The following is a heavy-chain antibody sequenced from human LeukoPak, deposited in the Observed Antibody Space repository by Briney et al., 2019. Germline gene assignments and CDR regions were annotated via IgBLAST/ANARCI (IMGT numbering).Heavy chain of an antibody. CDR1: GYSFTNYW. V-gene: IGHV5-51*01. CDR2: IYPDDSDT. CDR3: ARRIFGVVIMGCAFDI. J-gene: IGHJ3*02. Sequence: GESLKISCKGSGYSFTNYWIDWVRQMPGKGLEWMGIIYPDDSDTRYSPSFQGQVTISADKSISTAYLQWSSLKASDTAMYYCARRIFGVVIMGCAFDIWGQGTMVTVSS. D-gene: IGHD3-3*01.